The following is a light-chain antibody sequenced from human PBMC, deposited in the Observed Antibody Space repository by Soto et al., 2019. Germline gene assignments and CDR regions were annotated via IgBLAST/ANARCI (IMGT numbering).Light chain of an antibody. J-gene: IGKJ4*01. CDR3: QQYNNWPLT. CDR1: QSVSSN. V-gene: IGKV3-15*01. Sequence: EIVMTQSPVTLSVSPGERATLSCRASQSVSSNLAWYQQKPGQAPRLLIYGASTRATGIPARFSGSGSGTEFTLNISSLQSEDFAVYYCQQYNNWPLTFGGGTKVEIK. CDR2: GAS.